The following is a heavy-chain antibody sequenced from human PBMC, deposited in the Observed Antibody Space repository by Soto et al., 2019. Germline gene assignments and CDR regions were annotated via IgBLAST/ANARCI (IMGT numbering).Heavy chain of an antibody. CDR3: ARDTGGHYCTNTGCLYFFDH. J-gene: IGHJ4*02. CDR1: GFTFSNHA. V-gene: IGHV3-23*01. D-gene: IGHD2-8*01. CDR2: ISDSGST. Sequence: EVQLLESGGALVQPGGSLRLSCAASGFTFSNHAMNWVRQAPGKGLEWVSTISDSGSTYYADSVKGRFTISRDNSKNTLYLQMNSLRAEDTAVYYCARDTGGHYCTNTGCLYFFDHWGQGTLVIVSS.